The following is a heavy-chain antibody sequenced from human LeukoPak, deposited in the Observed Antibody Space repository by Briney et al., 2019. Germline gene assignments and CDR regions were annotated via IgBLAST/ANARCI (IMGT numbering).Heavy chain of an antibody. CDR2: ISSSSSYT. CDR1: GFTFSRYW. CDR3: ARSQFGELLNGFDS. D-gene: IGHD3-10*01. J-gene: IGHJ4*02. Sequence: PGGSLRLSCAASGFTFSRYWMHWVRQAPGKGLEWVSSISSSSSYTYYADSVRGRFTISRDNAKNSLYLQMNSLRVEDTAVFYCARSQFGELLNGFDSWGQGNLVTVSS. V-gene: IGHV3-21*01.